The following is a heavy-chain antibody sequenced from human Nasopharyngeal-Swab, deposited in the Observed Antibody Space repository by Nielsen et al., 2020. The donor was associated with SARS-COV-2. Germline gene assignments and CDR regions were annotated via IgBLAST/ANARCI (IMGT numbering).Heavy chain of an antibody. V-gene: IGHV1-69*01. CDR3: ARAITYYYDGSGSPSYGLDD. D-gene: IGHD3-22*01. CDR2: LIPVFGTT. J-gene: IGHJ6*02. Sequence: WVRQAPGQGLEWVGGLIPVFGTTHYSQKFQDRLRVTADASTDTAYMELSSLRSDDTAVYYCARAITYYYDGSGSPSYGLDDWGQGTTVTVSS.